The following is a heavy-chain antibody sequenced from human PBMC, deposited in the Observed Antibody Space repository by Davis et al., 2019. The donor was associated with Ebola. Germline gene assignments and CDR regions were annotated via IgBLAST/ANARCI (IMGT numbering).Heavy chain of an antibody. J-gene: IGHJ4*02. CDR3: ARESSLIQLWPY. V-gene: IGHV4-39*02. CDR1: GGSISSSSYY. Sequence: MPSETLSLTCTVSGGSISSSSYYWGWIRQPPGKGLEWIGSIYYSGSTYYNPSLKSRVTISVDTSKNQFSLKLSSVTAADTAVYYCARESSLIQLWPYWGQGTLVTVSS. D-gene: IGHD5-18*01. CDR2: IYYSGST.